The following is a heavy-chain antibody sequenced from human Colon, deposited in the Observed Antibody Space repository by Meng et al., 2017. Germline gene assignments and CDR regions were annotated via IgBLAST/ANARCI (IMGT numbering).Heavy chain of an antibody. CDR3: ARDSAPTPGGCDAFDI. D-gene: IGHD4-23*01. Sequence: QVQLVLSGSELRKPGASVKVAFKSAGYTFTSYAINGVRQDPGQGLGWMGWFNTNTWNPTYAQGFTGRFVFSLDTSVSTAYLQISSLKAEDTAVYYCARDSAPTPGGCDAFDIWGQGTMVTVSS. J-gene: IGHJ3*02. CDR1: GYTFTSYA. CDR2: FNTNTWNP. V-gene: IGHV7-4-1*02.